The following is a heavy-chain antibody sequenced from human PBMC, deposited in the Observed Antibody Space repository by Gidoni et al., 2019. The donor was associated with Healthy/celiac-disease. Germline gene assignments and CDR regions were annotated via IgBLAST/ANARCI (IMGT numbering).Heavy chain of an antibody. J-gene: IGHJ4*02. D-gene: IGHD5-12*01. CDR1: GFTFSNAW. CDR2: IKSKTDGGTT. V-gene: IGHV3-15*01. CDR3: TTDLPYLRGYSGYDCLYF. Sequence: EVQLVESGGGLVKPGGSLRLSCAASGFTFSNAWMSWVRQAPGKGLEWVGRIKSKTDGGTTDYAAPVKGRFTISRDDSKNTLYLQMNSLKTEDTAVYYCTTDLPYLRGYSGYDCLYFWGQGTLVTVSS.